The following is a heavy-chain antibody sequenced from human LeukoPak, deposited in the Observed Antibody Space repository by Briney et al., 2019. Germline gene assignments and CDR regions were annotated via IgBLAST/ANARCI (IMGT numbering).Heavy chain of an antibody. J-gene: IGHJ6*04. CDR1: GFTFSNYA. D-gene: IGHD3-10*02. CDR2: ISYDGSNT. Sequence: PGRSLRLSCAASGFTFSNYAMHWVRQAPGKGLEWVTVISYDGSNTYYADSVKGRFTISRDNSKKTVDLQMKSLRAEDTAVYYCAELGITMIGGVWGKGTTVTISS. V-gene: IGHV3-30*04. CDR3: AELGITMIGGV.